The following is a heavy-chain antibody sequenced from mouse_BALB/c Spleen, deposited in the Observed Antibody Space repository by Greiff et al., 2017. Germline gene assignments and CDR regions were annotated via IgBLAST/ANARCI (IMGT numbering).Heavy chain of an antibody. CDR3: ARGGNYGYWYFDV. D-gene: IGHD2-1*01. Sequence: EVQLQESGPSLVKPSQTLSLTCSVTGDSITSGYWTWFRKLPGNKLEYMGYLIYSGSTYYNPSLKSRITITRDTSKNQYYLQLNSVTTEDTATYYGARGGNYGYWYFDVWGAGTTVTVSS. CDR2: LIYSGST. V-gene: IGHV3-8*02. CDR1: GDSITSGY. J-gene: IGHJ1*01.